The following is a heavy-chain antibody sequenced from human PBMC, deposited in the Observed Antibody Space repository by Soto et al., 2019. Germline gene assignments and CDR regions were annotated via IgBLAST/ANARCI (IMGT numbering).Heavy chain of an antibody. D-gene: IGHD3-22*01. CDR2: IKSKTDGGTT. CDR3: TTDSYSTIIIVRFDY. V-gene: IGHV3-15*07. Sequence: GGSLRLSCAASGFTFSNAWINWVRQAPGKGLEWVGRIKSKTDGGTTDYAEPVKGRFAISRDDSNNMVYLQMNSLKIEDTAVYYCTTDSYSTIIIVRFDYWGHATLVTVSS. CDR1: GFTFSNAW. J-gene: IGHJ4*01.